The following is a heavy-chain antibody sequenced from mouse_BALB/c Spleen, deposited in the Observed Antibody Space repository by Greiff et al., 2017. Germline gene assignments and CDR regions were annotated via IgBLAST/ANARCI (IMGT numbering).Heavy chain of an antibody. J-gene: IGHJ4*01. CDR1: GFTFSDYG. V-gene: IGHV5-15*02. CDR2: ISNLAYSI. Sequence: EVKLMESGGGLVQPGGSRKLSCAASGFTFSDYGMAWVRQAPGKGPEWVAFISNLAYSIYYADTVTGRFTISRENAKNTLYLEMSSLRSEDTAMYYCARAGIDAMDYWGQGTSVTVSS. CDR3: ARAGIDAMDY.